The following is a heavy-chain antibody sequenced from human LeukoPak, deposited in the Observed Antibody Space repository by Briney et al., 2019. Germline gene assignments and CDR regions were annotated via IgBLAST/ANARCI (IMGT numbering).Heavy chain of an antibody. V-gene: IGHV3-66*01. CDR1: GFTVSSNY. Sequence: GGSLRLSCAASGFTVSSNYMSWVRQAPGKGLEWVSVIYSGGSTYCADSVKGRFTISRDNSKNTLYLQMNSLRAADTAVYYCARTVRGVTDYWGQGTLVTVSS. J-gene: IGHJ4*02. CDR2: IYSGGST. D-gene: IGHD3-10*01. CDR3: ARTVRGVTDY.